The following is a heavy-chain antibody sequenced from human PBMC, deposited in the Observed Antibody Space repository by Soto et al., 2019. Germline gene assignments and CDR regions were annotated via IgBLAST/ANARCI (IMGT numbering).Heavy chain of an antibody. CDR1: GFTFSGSA. D-gene: IGHD2-15*01. J-gene: IGHJ1*01. CDR3: TMLQGYCSGGSCFQYFQH. Sequence: EVQLVESGGGLVQPGGSLKLSCAASGFTFSGSAMHWVRQASGKGLEWVGRIRSKANSYATAYAASVKGRFTISRDDSTNTAYQQMNSLKAEDTAVYYCTMLQGYCSGGSCFQYFQHWGQGTLVTVSS. V-gene: IGHV3-73*02. CDR2: IRSKANSYAT.